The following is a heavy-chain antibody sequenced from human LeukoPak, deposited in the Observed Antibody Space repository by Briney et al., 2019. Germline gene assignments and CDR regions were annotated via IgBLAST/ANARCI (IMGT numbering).Heavy chain of an antibody. CDR1: GFTFSDYY. CDR2: ISSSGSTI. V-gene: IGHV3-11*01. CDR3: ARLRSSSFYYYYMDV. D-gene: IGHD6-6*01. J-gene: IGHJ6*03. Sequence: PGGSQRLSCAASGFTFSDYYMSWIRRAPGKGLEWVSYISSSGSTIYYADSVKGRFTISRDNAKNSLYLQMNSLRAEDTAVYYCARLRSSSFYYYYMDVWGKGTTVTVSS.